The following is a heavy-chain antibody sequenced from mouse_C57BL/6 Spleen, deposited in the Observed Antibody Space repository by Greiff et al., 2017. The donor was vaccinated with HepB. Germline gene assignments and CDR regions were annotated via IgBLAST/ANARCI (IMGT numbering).Heavy chain of an antibody. CDR3: ARGELNYYGSSYWYFDV. V-gene: IGHV1-9*01. CDR2: ILPGSGST. D-gene: IGHD1-1*01. CDR1: GYTFTGYW. J-gene: IGHJ1*03. Sequence: QVQLQQSGAELMKPGASVKLSCKATGYTFTGYWIEWVKQRPGHGLEWIGEILPGSGSTNYNEKFKGKATFTADTSSNTAYMQLSNLTTEDSAIYYCARGELNYYGSSYWYFDVWGTGTTVTVSS.